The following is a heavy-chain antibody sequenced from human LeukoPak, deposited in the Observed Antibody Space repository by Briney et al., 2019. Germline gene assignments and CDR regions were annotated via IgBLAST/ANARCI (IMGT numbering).Heavy chain of an antibody. CDR2: IHPEGNEK. CDR1: GFTFSKFW. J-gene: IGHJ4*02. Sequence: PGGSLRLSCLVSGFTFSKFWMSLVRQAPGRGLEWVANIHPEGNEKYHVESVKGRFTISRDNAKNLLFLQMNGLRVEDTAVYYCARGDDFSGDHWGQGTLVTVSS. D-gene: IGHD1-1*01. CDR3: ARGDDFSGDH. V-gene: IGHV3-7*04.